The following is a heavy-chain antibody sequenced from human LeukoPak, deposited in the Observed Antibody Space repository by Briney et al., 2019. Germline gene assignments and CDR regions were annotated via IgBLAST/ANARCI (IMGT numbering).Heavy chain of an antibody. CDR2: INPDSGGT. J-gene: IGHJ5*02. CDR1: GYTFSGYY. CDR3: GRGIQSFDP. Sequence: ASVKVSCKASGYTFSGYYMHWVRQAPGQGLEWMGWINPDSGGTNYGQNFQDRVTMTRDTSMSAAYMEISRLTYDDTAVYYCGRGIQSFDPWGQGTLVTVSS. V-gene: IGHV1-2*02.